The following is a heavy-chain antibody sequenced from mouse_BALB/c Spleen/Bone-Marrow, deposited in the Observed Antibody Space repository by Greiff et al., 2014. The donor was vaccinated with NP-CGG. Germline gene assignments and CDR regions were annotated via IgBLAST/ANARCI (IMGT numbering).Heavy chain of an antibody. CDR2: IDPANGNT. CDR3: ASSGNYEGGAMDY. V-gene: IGHV14-3*02. CDR1: GFNIKDTY. J-gene: IGHJ4*01. Sequence: VHVKQSGAELVKPGASVKLSCTASGFNIKDTYMHWVKQRPEQGLEWIGRIDPANGNTKYVPTFQGKATITADTSSNTAYLQLGSLTSEDTAVYYCASSGNYEGGAMDYWGQGISVPVSS. D-gene: IGHD2-1*01.